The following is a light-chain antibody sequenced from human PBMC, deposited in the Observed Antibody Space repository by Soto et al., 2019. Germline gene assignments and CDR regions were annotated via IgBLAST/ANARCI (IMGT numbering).Light chain of an antibody. CDR1: QSVSSK. CDR3: QQYNNWPLT. Sequence: EIVMTQSPAPLSVSPGERATLSCRASQSVSSKLGWYQQKPGQAPRLLIYGASTRATGIPARFSGSGSGTEFTLTISSLQSEDFAVYYCQQYNNWPLTFGGGTKVEIK. V-gene: IGKV3-15*01. CDR2: GAS. J-gene: IGKJ4*01.